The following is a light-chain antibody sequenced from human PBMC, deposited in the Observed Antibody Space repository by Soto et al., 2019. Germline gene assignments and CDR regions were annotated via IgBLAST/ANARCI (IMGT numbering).Light chain of an antibody. J-gene: IGLJ2*01. CDR2: DVN. CDR3: CSYAGSYTVV. Sequence: QYALTQPRSVSGSPGQSVTISCTGTSSDVGGYNYVSWYQQHPGKAPKLMIYDVNKRPSGVPDRFSGSKSGNTASLTISGLQAEDEADYYCCSYAGSYTVVFGGGTKVTVL. CDR1: SSDVGGYNY. V-gene: IGLV2-11*01.